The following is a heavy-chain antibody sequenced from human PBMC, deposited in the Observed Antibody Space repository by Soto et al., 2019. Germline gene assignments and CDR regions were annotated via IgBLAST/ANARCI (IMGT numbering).Heavy chain of an antibody. J-gene: IGHJ3*02. CDR3: TTVGVAALDI. CDR1: GFSFSDAW. CDR2: IKSKTAGGTT. Sequence: EVQLVESGGGLVQPGGSLRLSCAASGFSFSDAWMTWIRQAPGKGLEWVGRIKSKTAGGTTDYAAHVKGRFTISRDDSKKTLYLQMNSLKTEDTGVYYCTTVGVAALDIWVQGTMVTVSS. V-gene: IGHV3-15*01. D-gene: IGHD3-16*01.